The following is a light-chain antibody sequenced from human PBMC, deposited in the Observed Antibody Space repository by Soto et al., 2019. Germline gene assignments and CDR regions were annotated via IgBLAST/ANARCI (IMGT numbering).Light chain of an antibody. CDR1: SSDVGGYNY. Sequence: QSVLTQPASVSGSPGQSITISCTGTSSDVGGYNYVSWYQQHPGKAPKLMIYDVSNRPSGVSNRFSGSKSGNTASLTISGLQAKDEADYYCCSYTGSSNLYDFGTGTKLAVL. V-gene: IGLV2-14*01. J-gene: IGLJ1*01. CDR3: CSYTGSSNLYD. CDR2: DVS.